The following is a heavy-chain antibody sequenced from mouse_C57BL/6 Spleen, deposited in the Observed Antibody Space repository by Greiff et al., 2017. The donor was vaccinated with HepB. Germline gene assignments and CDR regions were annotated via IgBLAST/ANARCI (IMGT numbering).Heavy chain of an antibody. Sequence: VQRVESGAELVRPGASVTLSCKASGYTFTDYEMHWVKQTPVHGLEWIGAIDPETGGTAYNQKFKGKAILTADKSSSTAYMELRSLTSEDSAVYYCTSSSYYGSSLYYFDYWGQGTTLTVSS. D-gene: IGHD1-1*01. V-gene: IGHV1-15*01. J-gene: IGHJ2*01. CDR3: TSSSYYGSSLYYFDY. CDR1: GYTFTDYE. CDR2: IDPETGGT.